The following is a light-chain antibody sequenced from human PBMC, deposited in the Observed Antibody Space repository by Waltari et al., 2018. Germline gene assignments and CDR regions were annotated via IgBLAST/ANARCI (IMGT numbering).Light chain of an antibody. CDR1: QGISSS. CDR2: AAS. J-gene: IGKJ4*01. Sequence: DIQLTQSPSFLSVSVGDSVTITCRASQGISSSLAWYQQKPGKAPKLLVYAASSLQSGVPSRFSGSGSGTEFTLTINSLQPEDFASYYCQQLSTYPLTIGGGTKVEIK. V-gene: IGKV1-9*01. CDR3: QQLSTYPLT.